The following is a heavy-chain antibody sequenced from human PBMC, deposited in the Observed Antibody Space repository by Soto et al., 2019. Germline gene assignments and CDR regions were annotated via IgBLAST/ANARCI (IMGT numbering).Heavy chain of an antibody. D-gene: IGHD5-18*01. CDR1: GFTFTSSA. CDR3: AADGDGGYSYGVNWFDP. Sequence: QMQLVQSGPEVKKPGTSVKVSCKASGFTFTSSAVQWVRQARGQRLEWIGWIVVGSGNTNYEQKFQERVTITRDMSTRTAYMELSSLRSEDTAVYYCAADGDGGYSYGVNWFDPWGQGTLVTVSS. J-gene: IGHJ5*02. CDR2: IVVGSGNT. V-gene: IGHV1-58*01.